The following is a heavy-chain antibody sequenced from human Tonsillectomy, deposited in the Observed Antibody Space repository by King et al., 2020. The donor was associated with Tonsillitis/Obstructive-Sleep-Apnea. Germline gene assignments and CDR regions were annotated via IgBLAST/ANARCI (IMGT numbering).Heavy chain of an antibody. CDR2: IHPGDSDT. V-gene: IGHV5-51*01. D-gene: IGHD1-26*01. CDR1: GYSFTSYW. CDR3: ARRSGSYCRGSCDL. J-gene: IGHJ5*02. Sequence: VQLVQSGAEVKKPGEALKISCKASGYSFTSYWIDWVRQMPGKGLEWLGIIHPGDSDTRYSPSFQGQVTISVDKSVNTSYLQWSSLPAADTAMYYCARRSGSYCRGSCDLWGQGTLVTVSS.